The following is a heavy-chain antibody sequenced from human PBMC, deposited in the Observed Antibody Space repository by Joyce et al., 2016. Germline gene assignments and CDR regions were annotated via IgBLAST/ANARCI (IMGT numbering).Heavy chain of an antibody. J-gene: IGHJ4*02. CDR3: ARDGRSSGGDY. Sequence: EVQLVQSGGGLVQPGGSLRLSCAGSGFIFRKYGINWVRQAPGKGLEWVSYIGSSGNFKQYADSVEGRFTISRDNGKNSLYLQMNSLRVEDTAVYYCARDGRSSGGDYWGQGNLVTVSS. V-gene: IGHV3-48*01. CDR1: GFIFRKYG. CDR2: IGSSGNFK. D-gene: IGHD6-19*01.